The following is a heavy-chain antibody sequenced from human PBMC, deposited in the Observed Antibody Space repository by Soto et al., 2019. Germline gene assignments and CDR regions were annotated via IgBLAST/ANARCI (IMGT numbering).Heavy chain of an antibody. D-gene: IGHD5-12*01. V-gene: IGHV3-30*18. CDR3: VKEPSREMSTITDY. Sequence: QVQLVESGGGVVQPGRSLRRSCAASGFTFSSYGMHWVRQAPGKGLEWVAVISYDGSNKYYADSVKGRFTISRDNSKNTMYLPMNSLRAEDTAVYYCVKEPSREMSTITDYWGQGTLVTVSS. CDR2: ISYDGSNK. J-gene: IGHJ4*02. CDR1: GFTFSSYG.